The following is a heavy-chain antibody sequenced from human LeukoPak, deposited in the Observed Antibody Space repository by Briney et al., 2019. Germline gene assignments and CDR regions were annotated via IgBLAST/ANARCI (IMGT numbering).Heavy chain of an antibody. V-gene: IGHV4-4*07. D-gene: IGHD3-3*01. CDR2: IYTSGST. CDR3: ARSHYDFWSGPEIADY. CDR1: GGSISSYY. Sequence: SETLSLTCTVSGGSISSYYWSWIRQPAGKGLEWIGRIYTSGSTNYNPSLKSRVTISVDTSKNQFSLKLSSVTAADTAVYYCARSHYDFWSGPEIADYWGQGTLVTVSS. J-gene: IGHJ4*02.